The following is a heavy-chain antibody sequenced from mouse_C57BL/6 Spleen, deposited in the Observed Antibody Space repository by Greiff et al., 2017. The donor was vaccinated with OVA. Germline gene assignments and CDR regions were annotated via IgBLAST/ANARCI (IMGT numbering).Heavy chain of an antibody. CDR3: TRRGDGYLDY. V-gene: IGHV1-15*01. CDR1: GYTFTDYE. Sequence: QVQLQQSGAELVRPGASVTLSCKASGYTFTDYEMHWVKQTPVHGLEWIGAIDPETGGTAYNQKFKGKAILTADKSSSTAYMGLRSLTSEDSAVYYCTRRGDGYLDYWGQGTTLTVSS. J-gene: IGHJ2*01. D-gene: IGHD2-3*01. CDR2: IDPETGGT.